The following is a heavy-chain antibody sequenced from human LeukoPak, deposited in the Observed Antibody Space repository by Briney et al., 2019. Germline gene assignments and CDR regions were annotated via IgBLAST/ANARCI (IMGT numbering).Heavy chain of an antibody. CDR1: GGSVSSGSCY. D-gene: IGHD3-10*01. V-gene: IGHV4-61*01. Sequence: PSETLSLTCTVSGGSVSSGSCYWSWIRQPPGKGLEWIGYIYYSGSTNYNPSLKSRVTISVDTSKNQFSLKLSSVTAADTAVYYCARMYYYGSGSPSYAFDIWGQGTMVTVSS. J-gene: IGHJ3*02. CDR2: IYYSGST. CDR3: ARMYYYGSGSPSYAFDI.